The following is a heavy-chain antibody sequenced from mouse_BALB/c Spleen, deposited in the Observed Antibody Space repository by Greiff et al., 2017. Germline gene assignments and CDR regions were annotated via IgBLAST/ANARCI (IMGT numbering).Heavy chain of an antibody. CDR1: GFTFSDYG. Sequence: EVKLVESGGGLVQPGGSRKLSCAASGFTFSDYGMAWVRQAPGKGPEWVAFISNFAYSIYYADTVTGRFTISRENAKNTLYLEMSSLRSEDTAMYYCARDDYRYDYFDYWGQGTTLTVSS. D-gene: IGHD2-14*01. J-gene: IGHJ2*01. CDR3: ARDDYRYDYFDY. CDR2: ISNFAYSI. V-gene: IGHV5-15*02.